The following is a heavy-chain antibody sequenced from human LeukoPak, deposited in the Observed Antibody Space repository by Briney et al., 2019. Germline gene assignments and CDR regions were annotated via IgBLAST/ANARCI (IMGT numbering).Heavy chain of an antibody. V-gene: IGHV3-30*18. CDR1: GFTFSNYG. J-gene: IGHJ4*02. CDR2: ISFDGSHK. CDR3: AKDRSSTWSFDY. Sequence: PGGSLRLSCAASGFTFSNYGIHWVRQAPGKGLEWVALISFDGSHKHYPDSVKGRFTISRDDSKNTLYLQMNSLRAEDTAVYFCAKDRSSTWSFDYWGQGTLVTVSS. D-gene: IGHD6-13*01.